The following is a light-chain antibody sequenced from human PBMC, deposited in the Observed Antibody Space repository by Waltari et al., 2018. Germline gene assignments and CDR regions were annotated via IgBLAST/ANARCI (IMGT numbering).Light chain of an antibody. Sequence: EIVMTQSPGTLSVSPGDRVTLSCSASQSVDRNLAWYQHKPGQAPRLLIFGASTRASGIPARFSGSGSGTEFTLTISSLQSEDFVAYYCQQYTDWPRTFGQGTKLEIK. CDR1: QSVDRN. V-gene: IGKV3-15*01. CDR2: GAS. J-gene: IGKJ2*01. CDR3: QQYTDWPRT.